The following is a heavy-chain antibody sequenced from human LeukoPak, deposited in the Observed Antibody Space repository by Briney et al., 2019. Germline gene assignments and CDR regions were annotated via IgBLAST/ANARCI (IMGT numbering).Heavy chain of an antibody. D-gene: IGHD3-22*01. CDR3: VGYYDRSGAHYDY. J-gene: IGHJ4*02. V-gene: IGHV1-2*02. CDR2: INPNSGGT. CDR1: GYTFTGYY. Sequence: ASVKVSCKASGYTFTGYYMHWVRQAPGQGLEWTGWINPNSGGTNYAQKFQGRVTMTRDTSISTAYMELSRLRSDDTAVYYCVGYYDRSGAHYDYWGQGTLVTVSS.